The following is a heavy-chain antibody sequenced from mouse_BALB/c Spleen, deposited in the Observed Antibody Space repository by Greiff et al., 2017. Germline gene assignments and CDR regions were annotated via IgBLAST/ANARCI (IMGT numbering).Heavy chain of an antibody. CDR1: GYTFTSFD. D-gene: IGHD2-1*01. CDR2: IFPGDGST. CDR3: ARDGNYVAWFAY. V-gene: IGHV1-85*01. J-gene: IGHJ3*01. Sequence: QVQLQQPGAALVKPGASVKLSCKASGYTFTSFDINWVRQRPEQGLEWIGWIFPGDGSTKYNEKFKGKATLTTDKSSSTAYMQLSRLTSEDSAVYFGARDGNYVAWFAYWGQGTLVTVSA.